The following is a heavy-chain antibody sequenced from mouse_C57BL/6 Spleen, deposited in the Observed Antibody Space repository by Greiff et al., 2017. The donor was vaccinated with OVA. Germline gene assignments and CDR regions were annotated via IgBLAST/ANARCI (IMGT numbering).Heavy chain of an antibody. Sequence: VQLQQSGAELVKPGASVKVSCKASGYTFTSYWMHWVKQRPGQGLEWIGRIHPSDSDPNYNQKFKGKATLTVDKSSSTAYMQLSSLTSEDSAVYYCAINVNWDVFDVWGTGTTVTVAS. CDR1: GYTFTSYW. CDR2: IHPSDSDP. D-gene: IGHD4-1*02. J-gene: IGHJ1*03. V-gene: IGHV1-74*01. CDR3: AINVNWDVFDV.